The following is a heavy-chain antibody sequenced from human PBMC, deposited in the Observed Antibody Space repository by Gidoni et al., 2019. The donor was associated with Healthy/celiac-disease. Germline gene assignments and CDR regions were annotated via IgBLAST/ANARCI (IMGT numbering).Heavy chain of an antibody. Sequence: IGRIYTSGSTNYNPSLKSRVTMSVDTSKNQFSLKLSSVTAADTAVYYCARDSRNRFDYWGQGTLVTVSS. J-gene: IGHJ4*02. CDR2: IYTSGST. D-gene: IGHD4-4*01. CDR3: ARDSRNRFDY. V-gene: IGHV4-4*07.